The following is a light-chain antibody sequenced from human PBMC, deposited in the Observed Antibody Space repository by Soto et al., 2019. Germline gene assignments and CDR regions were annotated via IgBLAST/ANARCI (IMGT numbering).Light chain of an antibody. CDR3: CSFTSSNTQV. CDR1: SSDFGNYNL. V-gene: IGLV2-23*02. CDR2: EVN. Sequence: QSVLTQPASVSGSPGQSITISCTGTSSDFGNYNLVSWYQQHPGKVPKLILFEVNKRPSGVSGRFSGSKSGNTASLTISGLQAEDEADYYCCSFTSSNTQVFGTGTKGTVL. J-gene: IGLJ1*01.